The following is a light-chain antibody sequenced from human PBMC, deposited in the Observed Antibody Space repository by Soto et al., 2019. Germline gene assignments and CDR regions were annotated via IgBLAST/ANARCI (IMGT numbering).Light chain of an antibody. CDR3: QQLHSYPLT. Sequence: DIQLTQSPSFLSASVGDRVTITCRASQAISGSLAWYQQKPGQAPTLLIYAASTLHSGVPSGFSGSGSGTEFTLTISSLQPEDFATYYCQQLHSYPLTFGGGTRVEIK. V-gene: IGKV1-9*01. CDR2: AAS. J-gene: IGKJ4*01. CDR1: QAISGS.